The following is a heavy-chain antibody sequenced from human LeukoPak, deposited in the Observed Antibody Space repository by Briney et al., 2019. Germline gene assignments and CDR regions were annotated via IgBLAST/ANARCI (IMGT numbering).Heavy chain of an antibody. D-gene: IGHD3-10*01. CDR3: ARDLRVGKWFDP. Sequence: SQTLSLTCTVSGGSISSGGYYWSWIRQHPGKGLEWIGYIYYSGSTYYNPSLKSRVTISVDTSKNQFSLKLSSVTAADTAVYYCARDLRVGKWFDPWGQGTLVTVSS. CDR1: GGSISSGGYY. J-gene: IGHJ5*02. CDR2: IYYSGST. V-gene: IGHV4-31*03.